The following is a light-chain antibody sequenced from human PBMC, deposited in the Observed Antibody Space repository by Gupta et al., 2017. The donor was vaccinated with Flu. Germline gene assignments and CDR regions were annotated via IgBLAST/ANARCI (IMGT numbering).Light chain of an antibody. CDR1: QSVLYSSKNKNY. J-gene: IGKJ3*01. CDR3: QQDDSTPFT. CDR2: WAS. V-gene: IGKV4-1*01. Sequence: DIVMTQSPYSLAVSLGERATINCKSSQSVLYSSKNKNYLAWYQQKPGQPPKLFIYWASTRESGVPDSFSGGGSGTDFTLTISSRQAEDVAVYYCQQDDSTPFTFGDGTKVDIK.